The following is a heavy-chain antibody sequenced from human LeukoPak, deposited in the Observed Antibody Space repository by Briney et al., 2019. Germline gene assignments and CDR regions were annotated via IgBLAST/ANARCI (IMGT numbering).Heavy chain of an antibody. V-gene: IGHV3-30-3*01. CDR3: ARATASRWYGDFDY. D-gene: IGHD6-13*01. Sequence: GGSLRLSCAASGLTVSTDYVSWVRQGPGKGLDWVALISYDGSHKYYADSVKGRFTVSRDNSKNTLYLQMNSLRIEDTAIYYCARATASRWYGDFDYWGQGTVVTVSS. J-gene: IGHJ4*02. CDR1: GLTVSTDY. CDR2: ISYDGSHK.